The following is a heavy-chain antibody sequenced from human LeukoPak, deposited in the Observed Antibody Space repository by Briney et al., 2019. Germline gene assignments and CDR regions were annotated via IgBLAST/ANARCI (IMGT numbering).Heavy chain of an antibody. Sequence: SETLSLTCSVSGGSISEISYYWGWIRQPPGKGLEWIGNIYYSGSTYNNPSLESRVVISVDTSRNQFSLKLTSVTARDTAVYYCARLGVVGATGFDFWGQGILVTVSS. J-gene: IGHJ4*02. CDR3: ARLGVVGATGFDF. CDR2: IYYSGST. V-gene: IGHV4-39*01. D-gene: IGHD1-26*01. CDR1: GGSISEISYY.